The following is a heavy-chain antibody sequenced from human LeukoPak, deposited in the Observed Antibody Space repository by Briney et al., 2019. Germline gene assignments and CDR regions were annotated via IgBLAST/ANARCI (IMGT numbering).Heavy chain of an antibody. CDR3: ARALNMVEGWFDP. D-gene: IGHD1/OR15-1a*01. V-gene: IGHV1-18*04. Sequence: ASVKVSCKASGYIFTGYYIHWVRQAPGQGLEWMGRIIPDSGGTNYAQKLQGRVTMTTDTSTSTAYMELRSLRSDDTAVYYCARALNMVEGWFDPWGQGTLVTVSS. CDR1: GYIFTGYY. J-gene: IGHJ5*02. CDR2: IIPDSGGT.